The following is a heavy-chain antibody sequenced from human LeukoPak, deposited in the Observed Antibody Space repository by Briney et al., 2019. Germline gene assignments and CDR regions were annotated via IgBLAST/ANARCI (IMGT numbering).Heavy chain of an antibody. Sequence: SETLSLTCTVSGGSISSYYWSWLRQPAGKGLEWIGRIYTSGSTNYNPSLKSRVTMSVDTSKNQFSLKLSSVTAADTAVYYCARETYYYDSSGYCVDYWGQGTLVTVSS. J-gene: IGHJ4*02. CDR3: ARETYYYDSSGYCVDY. V-gene: IGHV4-4*07. CDR2: IYTSGST. CDR1: GGSISSYY. D-gene: IGHD3-22*01.